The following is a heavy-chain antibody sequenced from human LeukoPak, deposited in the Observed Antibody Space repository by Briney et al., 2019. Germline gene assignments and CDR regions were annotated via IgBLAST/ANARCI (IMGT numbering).Heavy chain of an antibody. CDR2: VSPYSGNT. CDR1: GYTFTRSG. Sequence: ASVNVSCKASGYTFTRSGISWVRRAHGQGLEWMGWVSPYSGNTNYAQKFQGRVTMTRDTSTNTAYMELKNLRPDDTAIYYCARDLGYCSFGFGLGNCNRKWFDPWGRGTLVSVSS. D-gene: IGHD2-2*03. V-gene: IGHV1-18*01. CDR3: ARDLGYCSFGFGLGNCNRKWFDP. J-gene: IGHJ5*02.